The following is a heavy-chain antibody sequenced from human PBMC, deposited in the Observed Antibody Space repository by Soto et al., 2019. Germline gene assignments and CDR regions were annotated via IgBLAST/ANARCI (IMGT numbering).Heavy chain of an antibody. D-gene: IGHD5-12*01. CDR1: GYTFISYD. CDR2: MNPNTGDT. V-gene: IGHV1-8*01. J-gene: IGHJ4*02. CDR3: ARGDGYIFDY. Sequence: QVQLVQSGAEVKKPGASVKFSCKASGYTFISYDINWVRQATGQGLEWMGWMNPNTGDTGYAQKFQGRVTMTRNTSINTANLELSSLRSDDTAVDFCARGDGYIFDYWGQGTLVTVSS.